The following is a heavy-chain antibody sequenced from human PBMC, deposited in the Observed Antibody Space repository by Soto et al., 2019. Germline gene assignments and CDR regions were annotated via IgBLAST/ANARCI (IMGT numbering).Heavy chain of an antibody. Sequence: PSQTLSLTCAISGDSVSSNSAAWHWIRQSPSRGLEWLGRTYYRSEWYNDYALSVKSRISVNPDTSKNQFSLQLNSVTPEDTDVYYCARDDYISGWKVYWGQGTLVTVSS. CDR3: ARDDYISGWKVY. J-gene: IGHJ4*02. CDR2: TYYRSEWYN. V-gene: IGHV6-1*01. CDR1: GDSVSSNSAA. D-gene: IGHD6-19*01.